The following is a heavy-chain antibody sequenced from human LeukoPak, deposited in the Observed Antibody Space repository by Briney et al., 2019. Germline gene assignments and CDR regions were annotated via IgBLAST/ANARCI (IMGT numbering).Heavy chain of an antibody. V-gene: IGHV3-21*01. CDR3: ASFHGDGYSSSWSPPEYFQH. Sequence: GSLRLSCAASGFPFSSYSMNWVRQAPGKGLEWVSSISSSSSYIYYADSVKGRFTISRDNAKNSLYLQMNSLRAEDTAVYYCASFHGDGYSSSWSPPEYFQHWGQGTLVTVSS. CDR2: ISSSSSYI. CDR1: GFPFSSYS. D-gene: IGHD6-13*01. J-gene: IGHJ1*01.